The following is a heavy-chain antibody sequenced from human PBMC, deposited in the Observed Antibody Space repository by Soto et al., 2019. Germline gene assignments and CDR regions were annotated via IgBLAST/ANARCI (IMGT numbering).Heavy chain of an antibody. V-gene: IGHV3-53*01. CDR2: IYTGGGT. D-gene: IGHD3-10*01. CDR1: GFTVSSSY. J-gene: IGHJ4*02. CDR3: ARGQWRVGEPYYFDY. Sequence: EVQLVESGGGLIQPGGSLRLSCAASGFTVSSSYMNWVRQAPGKGLEWVSVIYTGGGTNYADSVKGRFTISSDMSKNTPDLQMNSLRGEDTAVYYCARGQWRVGEPYYFDYWGQGTQGTVSS.